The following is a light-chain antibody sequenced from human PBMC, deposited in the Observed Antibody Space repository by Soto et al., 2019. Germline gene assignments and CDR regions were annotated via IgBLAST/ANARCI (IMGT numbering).Light chain of an antibody. CDR2: DDN. CDR3: GSWDSSLSAYV. J-gene: IGLJ1*01. Sequence: QSLLTQPASVSAAPGQKVTISCSGSSSNIGGNSVSWSQQLPGTAPKLLIYDDNKRPSGIPDRFSGSKSGTSATLGITGLQTGDEADYYCGSWDSSLSAYVFGTGTKVTVL. CDR1: SSNIGGNS. V-gene: IGLV1-51*01.